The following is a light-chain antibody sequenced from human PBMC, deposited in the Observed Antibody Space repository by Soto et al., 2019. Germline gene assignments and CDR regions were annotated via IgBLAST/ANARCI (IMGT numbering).Light chain of an antibody. CDR3: QQYYNTPFT. V-gene: IGKV4-1*01. CDR1: QSVLYSSTNKNS. Sequence: DIVMTQSPDSLAVSLGARATINCKSSQSVLYSSTNKNSLAWYQQKLGQPPKLLIYWASTRESGVPDRFSGSGSGTDFTLTISSLQAEDVAVYYCQQYYNTPFTFGPGTKVGIK. J-gene: IGKJ3*01. CDR2: WAS.